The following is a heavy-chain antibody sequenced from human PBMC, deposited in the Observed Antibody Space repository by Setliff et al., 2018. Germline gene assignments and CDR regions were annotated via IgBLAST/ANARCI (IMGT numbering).Heavy chain of an antibody. V-gene: IGHV4-34*01. Sequence: SETLSLTCTVYGGSFTNYYWGWIRQSPGKGLEWIGEINHSGSTNYNPSLKSRVTISEDTSKNQLSLRLISVTAADTAVYYCARVDFTMIQGVLGLWGQGTLVTVSS. CDR3: ARVDFTMIQGVLGL. CDR2: INHSGST. J-gene: IGHJ1*01. D-gene: IGHD3-10*01. CDR1: GGSFTNYY.